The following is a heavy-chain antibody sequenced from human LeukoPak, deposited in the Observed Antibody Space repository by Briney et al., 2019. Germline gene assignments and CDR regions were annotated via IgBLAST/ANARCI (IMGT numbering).Heavy chain of an antibody. CDR3: ARVAGWRWFDP. CDR2: IRPGGDNT. D-gene: IGHD6-19*01. CDR1: GFTFSSYD. J-gene: IGHJ5*02. V-gene: IGHV3-23*01. Sequence: GGSLRLSCAASGFTFSSYDMTWVRQAPGRGLEWASSIRPGGDNTYSGASVKGRFPISRENSKNTLYLQMNNMRVDDTAVYYCARVAGWRWFDPWGQGTLVTVSS.